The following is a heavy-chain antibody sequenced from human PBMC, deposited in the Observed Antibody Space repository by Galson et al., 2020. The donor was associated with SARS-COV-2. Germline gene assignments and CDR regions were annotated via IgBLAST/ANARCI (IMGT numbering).Heavy chain of an antibody. Sequence: GGSLRLSCAASGFTFSRYWMSWVRQAPGKGLEWVANIKQDGSEKYYVDSVKGRFTISRDNAKNSLYVQMNSLRAEDTAVYYCARVGSSSWFFDYWGQGTLVTVSS. CDR3: ARVGSSSWFFDY. CDR2: IKQDGSEK. V-gene: IGHV3-7*03. J-gene: IGHJ4*02. CDR1: GFTFSRYW. D-gene: IGHD6-13*01.